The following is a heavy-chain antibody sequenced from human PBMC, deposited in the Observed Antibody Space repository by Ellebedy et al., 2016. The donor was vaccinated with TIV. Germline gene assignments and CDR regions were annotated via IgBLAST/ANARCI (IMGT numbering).Heavy chain of an antibody. V-gene: IGHV4-59*01. CDR3: AAYYGGRFDY. J-gene: IGHJ4*02. CDR1: GGSISTFY. CDR2: IYYIGIT. Sequence: MPSETLSLTCNVSGGSISTFYWSWTRQPPGKGLEFIGYIYYIGITNYNPSLEGRVAISIDTSENQFSLRLSSVTAADTAVYYCAAYYGGRFDYWGQGTLVTVSS. D-gene: IGHD4-23*01.